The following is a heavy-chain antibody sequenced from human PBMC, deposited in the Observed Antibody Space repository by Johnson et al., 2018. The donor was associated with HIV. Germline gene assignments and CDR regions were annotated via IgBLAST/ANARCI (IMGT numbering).Heavy chain of an antibody. V-gene: IGHV3-30*02. D-gene: IGHD6-13*01. CDR1: GFTFSSYG. CDR3: ARAYSISWYRDDAFDI. Sequence: QVQLVESGGGVVQPGGSLRLSCAASGFTFSSYGMHWVRQAPGKGLEWVAFRRYDGRNKYYVDSVKGRFTISRDNSKNTLYLQMNSLRAEDTAVYYCARAYSISWYRDDAFDICGQGTMVTVFS. CDR2: RRYDGRNK. J-gene: IGHJ3*02.